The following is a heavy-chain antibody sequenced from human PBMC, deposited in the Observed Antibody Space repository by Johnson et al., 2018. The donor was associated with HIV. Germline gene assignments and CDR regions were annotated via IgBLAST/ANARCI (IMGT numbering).Heavy chain of an antibody. CDR3: ARDRGYWDAFDI. Sequence: QEQLVESGGGLVKPGGSLRLSCAASRFTFSDYYMSWIRQTPGTGLEWVSYISSSGGTIYYADSVTGRFSISRDNAKNSLYLQMNSLRAEDTAVYYCARDRGYWDAFDIWGQGTMVTVSS. CDR2: ISSSGGTI. CDR1: RFTFSDYY. J-gene: IGHJ3*02. D-gene: IGHD3-22*01. V-gene: IGHV3-11*04.